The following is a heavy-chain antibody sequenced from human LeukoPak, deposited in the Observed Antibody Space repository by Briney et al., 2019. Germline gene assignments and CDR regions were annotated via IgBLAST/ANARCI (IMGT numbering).Heavy chain of an antibody. D-gene: IGHD2-15*01. CDR2: IYYSGST. J-gene: IGHJ6*02. Sequence: SETLSLTCTVSGGSISSSSYYWGWIRQPPGKGLEWIGSIYYSGSTYYNPSLKSRVTISVDTSKNQFSLKLSSVTAADTAVYYCARDRCSGGSCYSSYYYGMDVWGQGTTVTVSS. CDR3: ARDRCSGGSCYSSYYYGMDV. V-gene: IGHV4-39*07. CDR1: GGSISSSSYY.